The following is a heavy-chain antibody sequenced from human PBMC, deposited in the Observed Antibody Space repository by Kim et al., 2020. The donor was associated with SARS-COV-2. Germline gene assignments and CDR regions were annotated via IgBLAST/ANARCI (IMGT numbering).Heavy chain of an antibody. Sequence: SETLSLTCTVSGGSISSSSYYWGWIRQPPGKGLEWIGSIYYSGSTYYNPSLKSRVTISVDTSKNQFSLKLSSVTAADTAVYYCARGVTVRGVIIFARSGLIYFDYWGQGTLVTVSS. J-gene: IGHJ4*02. CDR2: IYYSGST. V-gene: IGHV4-39*07. CDR1: GGSISSSSYY. D-gene: IGHD3-10*01. CDR3: ARGVTVRGVIIFARSGLIYFDY.